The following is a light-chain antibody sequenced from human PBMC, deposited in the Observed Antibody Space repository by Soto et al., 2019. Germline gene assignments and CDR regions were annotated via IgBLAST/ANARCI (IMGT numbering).Light chain of an antibody. CDR1: QSLLHITGETF. J-gene: IGKJ5*01. CDR2: EVS. V-gene: IGKV2D-29*02. CDR3: MQSTQLPPT. Sequence: DVVMTQTPLSLSVAPGQPASISCKSSQSLLHITGETFLFWYLQKPGQSPQLLIYEVSTRVSGVPDRFSGSGAGTDFTLEIRRVETDDVVIYYCMQSTQLPPTFGQGTRLGIE.